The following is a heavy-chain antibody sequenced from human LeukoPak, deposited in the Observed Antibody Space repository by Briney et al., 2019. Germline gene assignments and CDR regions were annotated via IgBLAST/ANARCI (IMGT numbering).Heavy chain of an antibody. Sequence: PGRCLRLSCAVSGFTFSSYAMHWVRQASGKALEWVAVISYDGSNKYYADSVKGRFTIRRDNSKNTLYLQMNSLRAEDTAVYYCARDGSDYDILTGPFDYWGQGTLVTVSS. CDR1: GFTFSSYA. J-gene: IGHJ4*02. CDR2: ISYDGSNK. D-gene: IGHD3-9*01. V-gene: IGHV3-30*04. CDR3: ARDGSDYDILTGPFDY.